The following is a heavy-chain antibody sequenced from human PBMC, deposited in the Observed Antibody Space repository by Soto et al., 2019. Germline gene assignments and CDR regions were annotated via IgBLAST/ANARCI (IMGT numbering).Heavy chain of an antibody. J-gene: IGHJ4*02. CDR3: TRTASSSSSSDY. CDR1: GFTFSGSA. CDR2: IRSKANSYAT. V-gene: IGHV3-73*01. Sequence: GGSLRLSCAASGFTFSGSAMHWVRQASGKGLEWVGRIRSKANSYATAYAASVKGRFTISRDDSKNTAYLQMNSLKTEDTAVYYCTRTASSSSSSDYWGQGTLVTVSS. D-gene: IGHD6-6*01.